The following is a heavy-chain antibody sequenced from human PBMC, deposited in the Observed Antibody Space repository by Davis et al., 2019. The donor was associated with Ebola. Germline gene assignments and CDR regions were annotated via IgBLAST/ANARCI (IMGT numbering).Heavy chain of an antibody. CDR3: ARGRAVGPHNWFDP. J-gene: IGHJ5*02. CDR2: INHSGST. V-gene: IGHV4-34*01. CDR1: GASFSGYY. D-gene: IGHD1-26*01. Sequence: SETLSPTCAAYGASFSGYYWSWIRQPPGKGLAWIGEINHSGSTNYNPSLKSRVTISADTSKNQFSLKLSSVTAADTAVYYCARGRAVGPHNWFDPWGQGTLVTVSS.